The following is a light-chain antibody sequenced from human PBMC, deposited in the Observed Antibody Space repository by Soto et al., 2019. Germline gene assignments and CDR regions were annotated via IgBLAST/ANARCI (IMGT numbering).Light chain of an antibody. CDR1: TSNIGSNS. Sequence: QLVLTQPPSASGTPGQRVTISCSGSTSNIGSNSVNWYQQLPGTAPKLLIYSNNQRPSGVPDQFSGSRSGTSASLAISGLQSEDEADYYCAAWDDSLNAYVFGTGTKVTVL. J-gene: IGLJ1*01. V-gene: IGLV1-44*01. CDR2: SNN. CDR3: AAWDDSLNAYV.